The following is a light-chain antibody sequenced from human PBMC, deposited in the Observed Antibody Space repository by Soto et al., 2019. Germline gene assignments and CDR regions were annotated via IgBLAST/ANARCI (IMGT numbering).Light chain of an antibody. J-gene: IGLJ2*01. Sequence: QSVLTQPRSVSGSPGQSVTISCTGTSSDVGGYNYVSWYQQHPGKAPKVMIYVVNKRPSGVPDRFSGSESGNTASLTISGLQAEDEADYYCAAWDDSLSGPVFGGGTKLTVL. V-gene: IGLV2-11*01. CDR1: SSDVGGYNY. CDR3: AAWDDSLSGPV. CDR2: VVN.